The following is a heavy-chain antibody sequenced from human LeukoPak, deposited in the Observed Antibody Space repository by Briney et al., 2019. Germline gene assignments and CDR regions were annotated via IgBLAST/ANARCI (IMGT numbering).Heavy chain of an antibody. CDR2: LYSGGST. CDR1: GFTVSTNY. J-gene: IGHJ4*02. D-gene: IGHD3-22*01. CDR3: VRDYDSSGFLAH. Sequence: QPGGSLRLSCAASGFTVSTNYMTWVRQAPGKGLEWVSILYSGGSTYYADSVKGRFTISRDNSRNTLYLQMNSLRVEDTAVYYCVRDYDSSGFLAHWGQRTLVTVSS. V-gene: IGHV3-66*01.